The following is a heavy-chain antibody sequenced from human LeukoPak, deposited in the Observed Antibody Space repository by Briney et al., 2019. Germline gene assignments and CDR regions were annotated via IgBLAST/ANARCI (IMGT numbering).Heavy chain of an antibody. CDR2: IQYDGSNE. CDR3: AKGRCSNGVGCYYYYMDV. J-gene: IGHJ6*03. CDR1: GFTFSNAW. Sequence: GGSLRLSCAASGFTFSNAWMSWVRQAPGKGLEWVAYIQYDGSNEQYADSVKGRFSISRDSSKNILYLQMNSLRAEDTAVYYCAKGRCSNGVGCYYYYMDVWGKGTTVTISS. V-gene: IGHV3-30*02. D-gene: IGHD2-8*01.